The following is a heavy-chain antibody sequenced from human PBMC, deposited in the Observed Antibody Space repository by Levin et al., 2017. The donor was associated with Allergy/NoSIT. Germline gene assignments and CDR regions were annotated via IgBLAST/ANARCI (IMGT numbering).Heavy chain of an antibody. J-gene: IGHJ4*02. V-gene: IGHV4-39*01. Sequence: SETLSLTCTVSGGSFITSSYFWAWNRQPPGKGLEWLGSIYYSGTTYYNPSLKSRLTISIDTSTNQFSLKLRSVTAADTAVYYCARHTALLWFEELVFDSWGQGKLVAVSS. CDR1: GGSFITSSYF. D-gene: IGHD3-10*01. CDR3: ARHTALLWFEELVFDS. CDR2: IYYSGTT.